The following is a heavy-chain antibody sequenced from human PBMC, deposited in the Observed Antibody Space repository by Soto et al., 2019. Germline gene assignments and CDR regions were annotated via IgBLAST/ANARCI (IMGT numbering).Heavy chain of an antibody. D-gene: IGHD1-1*01. CDR2: ISSNGGRT. CDR1: GFTFGNYF. CDR3: AKDLHWYGMDV. V-gene: IGHV3-23*01. J-gene: IGHJ6*02. Sequence: EVQLLESGGGLVQPGESLRLSCAASGFTFGNYFMNWVRQAPGKGLEWVSDISSNGGRTNYADSVRGRFTISRDNSRNTLYLHMSSLRAEDSALYYCAKDLHWYGMDVWGQGTTVTVSS.